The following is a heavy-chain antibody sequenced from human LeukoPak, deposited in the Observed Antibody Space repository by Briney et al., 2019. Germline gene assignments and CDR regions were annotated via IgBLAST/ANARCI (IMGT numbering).Heavy chain of an antibody. CDR3: ARGPEWLVLGY. J-gene: IGHJ4*02. V-gene: IGHV4-34*01. D-gene: IGHD6-19*01. Sequence: SETLSLTCAVYGGFFSGYYWSWIRQPPGKGLEWIGEINHSGSTNYNPSLKSRVTISVDTSKNQFSLKLSSVTAADTAVYHCARGPEWLVLGYWGQGTLVTVSS. CDR1: GGFFSGYY. CDR2: INHSGST.